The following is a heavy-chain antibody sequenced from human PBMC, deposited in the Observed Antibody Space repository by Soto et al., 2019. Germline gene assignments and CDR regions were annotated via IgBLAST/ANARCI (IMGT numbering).Heavy chain of an antibody. Sequence: GASVKVSCKASGYTFTSYYMHCVRQAPGQGLEWMGIINPSGGSTSYAQKFQGRVTMTRDTSTSTVYMELSSLRSEDTAVYYCARDPNTSFWSGYCLDYWGQGTLVTVSS. J-gene: IGHJ4*02. CDR2: INPSGGST. V-gene: IGHV1-46*01. CDR3: ARDPNTSFWSGYCLDY. CDR1: GYTFTSYY. D-gene: IGHD3-3*01.